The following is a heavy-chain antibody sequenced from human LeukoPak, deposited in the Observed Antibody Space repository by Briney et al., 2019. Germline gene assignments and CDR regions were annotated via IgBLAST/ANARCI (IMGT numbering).Heavy chain of an antibody. CDR1: GFTFRNAW. CDR3: TLLESGY. D-gene: IGHD3-3*02. Sequence: PGGSLRLSCAASGFTFRNAWMSWGRQAPGKGLEWVGRIKSKADGGTTDYAAFVKGRFSISRDDSTNTLYLQMDSLRTEDTALYYCTLLESGYWGQGTLVTVSS. V-gene: IGHV3-15*01. CDR2: IKSKADGGTT. J-gene: IGHJ4*02.